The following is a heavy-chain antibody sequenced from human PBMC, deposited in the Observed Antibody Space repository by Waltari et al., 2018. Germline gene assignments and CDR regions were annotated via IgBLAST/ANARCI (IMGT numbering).Heavy chain of an antibody. J-gene: IGHJ4*02. V-gene: IGHV4-38-2*01. D-gene: IGHD3-9*01. Sequence: QVQLQESGPGLVNPSETLSLTCAVSGIPVNSGFFWGWIRQAPGVGLEWMGSLYHSGDTYDSPSRESRVTISRDTSNNQCSLKVRSVTAADTALYYCVRRHWEAGYYRDQWGPGTLVTVSS. CDR1: GIPVNSGFF. CDR3: VRRHWEAGYYRDQ. CDR2: LYHSGDT.